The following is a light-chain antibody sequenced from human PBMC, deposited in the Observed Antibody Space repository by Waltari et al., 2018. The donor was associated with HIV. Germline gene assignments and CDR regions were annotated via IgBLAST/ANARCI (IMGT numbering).Light chain of an antibody. CDR2: RQS. J-gene: IGLJ3*02. CDR3: AAWDDSLSGWV. CDR1: SSNIGDNY. V-gene: IGLV1-47*01. Sequence: QSALTQPPSTSGTPGQTVTIPCSGSSSNIGDNYVSWYQQLPGTAPKLLIYRQSQLPSGVRDRFSGSKSGSAASLAINDLRSEDEAEYHCAAWDDSLSGWVFGGGTNLTVL.